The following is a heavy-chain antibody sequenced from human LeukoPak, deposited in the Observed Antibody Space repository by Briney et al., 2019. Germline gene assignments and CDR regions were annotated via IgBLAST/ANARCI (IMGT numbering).Heavy chain of an antibody. D-gene: IGHD5-18*01. Sequence: GGSLRLSCAASGLTFSSYSMNWVRQAPGKGLEWVSSISSSSSYIYYADSVKGRFTISRDNAKNSLYLQMNSLRAEDTAVYYCARDRGQLWLPDYYYYYGIDVWGQGTTVTVSS. CDR1: GLTFSSYS. CDR3: ARDRGQLWLPDYYYYYGIDV. J-gene: IGHJ6*02. CDR2: ISSSSSYI. V-gene: IGHV3-21*01.